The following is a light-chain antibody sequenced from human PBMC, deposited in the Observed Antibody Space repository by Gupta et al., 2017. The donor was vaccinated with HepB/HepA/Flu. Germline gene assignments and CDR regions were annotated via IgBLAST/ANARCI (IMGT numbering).Light chain of an antibody. CDR3: VQGTHWPT. CDR1: QSLVFSDRNTF. V-gene: IGKV2-30*01. Sequence: DVVLTQSPLSLPVTIGQPAAISCSSSQSLVFSDRNTFLHWFQQRPGQSPSRLLYQVSKRDSGVPERFGGSGSGADFTLRISRVEAEDVAIYYCVQGTHWPTFGGGTKVEIK. CDR2: QVS. J-gene: IGKJ4*01.